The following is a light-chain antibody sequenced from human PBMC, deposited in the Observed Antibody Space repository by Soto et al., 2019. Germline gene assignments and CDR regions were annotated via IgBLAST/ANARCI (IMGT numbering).Light chain of an antibody. CDR1: QSVTNW. V-gene: IGKV1-5*01. Sequence: DIQMTQSPSTLSASVGDRVTITCRASQSVTNWLAWYRQKPGKAPNLLIYDASRLQSGIPSRFSGSGSGTEFTLTISSLQPDDFATYYCQQYTTSPYTFGQGTK. CDR2: DAS. J-gene: IGKJ2*01. CDR3: QQYTTSPYT.